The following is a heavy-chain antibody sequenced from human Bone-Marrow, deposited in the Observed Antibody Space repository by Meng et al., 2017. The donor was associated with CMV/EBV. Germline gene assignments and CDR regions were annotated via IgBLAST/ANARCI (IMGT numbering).Heavy chain of an antibody. J-gene: IGHJ6*02. Sequence: GESLKISCTSSQFTLTTFWMNWVRQAPGKGLEWVSSISSSSSYIYYADSVKGRFTISRDNAKNSLYLQMNSLRAEDTAVYYCAREVGYCSSTSCYIAGMDVWGQGTTVTVSS. CDR3: AREVGYCSSTSCYIAGMDV. V-gene: IGHV3-21*01. CDR2: ISSSSSYI. CDR1: QFTLTTFW. D-gene: IGHD2-2*02.